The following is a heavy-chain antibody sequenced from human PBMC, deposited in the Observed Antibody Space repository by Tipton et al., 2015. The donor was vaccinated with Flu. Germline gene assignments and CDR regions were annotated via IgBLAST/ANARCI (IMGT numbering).Heavy chain of an antibody. CDR2: IYNNEHT. Sequence: TLSLTCTVSGGFFSNYYWNWIRQPPGKGLEWIGYIYNNEHTKYNPSLNSRVTILVDTSKSQFSLQLRSVTAADTAVYYCARDPSLGMPDFFDYWGQGILVTASS. V-gene: IGHV4-59*12. J-gene: IGHJ4*02. D-gene: IGHD2-2*01. CDR1: GGFFSNYY. CDR3: ARDPSLGMPDFFDY.